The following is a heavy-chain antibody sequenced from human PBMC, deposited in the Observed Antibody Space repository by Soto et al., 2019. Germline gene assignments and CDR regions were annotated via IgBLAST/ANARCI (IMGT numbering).Heavy chain of an antibody. V-gene: IGHV3-15*01. CDR1: GFTFSNAW. J-gene: IGHJ4*02. D-gene: IGHD4-17*01. CDR3: TTDDHDYGDFDY. Sequence: EVQLVESGGGLVKPGGSLRLSCAASGFTFSNAWMSWVRQAPGNGLEWVGRIKSKTDGGTTDYAAPVKGRFTISRDDSKNTLYLQMNSLKTEDTAVYYCTTDDHDYGDFDYWGQGTLVTVSS. CDR2: IKSKTDGGTT.